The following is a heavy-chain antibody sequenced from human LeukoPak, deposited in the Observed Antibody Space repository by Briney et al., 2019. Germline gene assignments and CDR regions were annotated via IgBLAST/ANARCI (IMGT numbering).Heavy chain of an antibody. CDR1: GYTFTSYY. Sequence: ASVKVSCKASGYTFTSYYMHWVRQAPGQGLEWMGLINPSGGSTNYAQKLQGRVTMTRDTSTSTGYMELSTLRSEDRAVYYCARVGSHDFWSGDSNYYYYMDVWGKGTTVTVSS. CDR2: INPSGGST. D-gene: IGHD3-3*01. J-gene: IGHJ6*03. CDR3: ARVGSHDFWSGDSNYYYYMDV. V-gene: IGHV1-46*03.